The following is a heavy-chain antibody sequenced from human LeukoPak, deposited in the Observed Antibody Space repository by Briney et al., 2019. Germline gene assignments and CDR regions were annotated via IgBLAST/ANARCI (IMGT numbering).Heavy chain of an antibody. CDR1: GFTFSSYS. CDR3: ARAGSGWYHYYYYYMDV. V-gene: IGHV3-48*01. D-gene: IGHD6-19*01. CDR2: ISSSSSTI. Sequence: GGSLRLSCAASGFTFSSYSMNWVRQAPGKGLEWVSYISSSSSTIYYADSVKGRFTIPRDNAKNSLHLQMNSLRAEDTAVYYCARAGSGWYHYYYYYMDVWGKGTTVTVSS. J-gene: IGHJ6*03.